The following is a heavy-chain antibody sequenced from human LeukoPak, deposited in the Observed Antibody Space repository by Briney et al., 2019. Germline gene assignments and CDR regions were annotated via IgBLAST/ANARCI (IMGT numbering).Heavy chain of an antibody. CDR2: TYYMSRWYN. V-gene: IGHV6-1*01. CDR1: GDSVSSNS. J-gene: IGHJ4*02. D-gene: IGHD6-19*01. Sequence: SQTLSLTCAIFGDSVSSNSWNWIRQSPSRGLEWLGRTYYMSRWYNDYAVSLQGRISVNPDTSKNQFSLQLNSVTPEDTALYYCARAPHGSGCDYWGQGILVTVSS. CDR3: ARAPHGSGCDY.